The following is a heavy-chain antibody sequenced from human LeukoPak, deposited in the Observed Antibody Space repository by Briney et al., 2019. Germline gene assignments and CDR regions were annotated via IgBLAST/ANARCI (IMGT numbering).Heavy chain of an antibody. Sequence: SETLSLTCTVSGGSISNSDYYWGWIRQPPGKGLEWIRSIYYRGSTYYNPSLKSRATISIDTSKNQFSLKLSSVTAADTAVYYCARVLRYDNSGHDSFDIWGQGTMVTVSS. CDR2: IYYRGST. CDR3: ARVLRYDNSGHDSFDI. D-gene: IGHD3-22*01. J-gene: IGHJ3*02. CDR1: GGSISNSDYY. V-gene: IGHV4-39*07.